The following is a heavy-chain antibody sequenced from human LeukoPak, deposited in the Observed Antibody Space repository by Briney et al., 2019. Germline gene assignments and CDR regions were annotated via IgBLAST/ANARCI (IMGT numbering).Heavy chain of an antibody. J-gene: IGHJ4*02. CDR1: GFTFSNYA. D-gene: IGHD6-13*01. CDR2: ISGSGGGT. CDR3: APDLRGSAWSLDD. Sequence: GGSLKLSCTASGFTFSNYALGWVRQAPGKGLEWVSLISGSGGGTYFADSVKGRFTISRDNSKNTLYLQMDGLRAEDTAIYYCAPDLRGSAWSLDDWGQGTLVTVSS. V-gene: IGHV3-23*01.